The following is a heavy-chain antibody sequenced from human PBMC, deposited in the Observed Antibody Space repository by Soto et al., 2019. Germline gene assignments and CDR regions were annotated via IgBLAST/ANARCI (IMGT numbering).Heavy chain of an antibody. CDR3: ARSDYSSSLVDY. CDR1: GGSISSGGYY. D-gene: IGHD6-6*01. CDR2: IYYSGST. J-gene: IGHJ4*02. V-gene: IGHV4-31*03. Sequence: QVQLQESGPGLVKPSQTLSLTCTVSGGSISSGGYYWRWIRQHPGEGLEWIGYIYYSGSTNYNPCRTSRVTISVDTSKIQFSLKLSSVTAADTAVYYCARSDYSSSLVDYWGQGTLVTVSS.